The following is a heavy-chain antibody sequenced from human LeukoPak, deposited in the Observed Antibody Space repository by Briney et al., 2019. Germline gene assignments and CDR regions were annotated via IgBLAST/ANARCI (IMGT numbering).Heavy chain of an antibody. Sequence: ASVKVPCKASGFGFSSHGINWVRQAPGQRLEWMGWISAYTGQTKYLQKMRGRVTMTTDTSTNTAYMELRSLTSDDTAVYYCARGPGIDVAGVFDYWGKGSLVIVPS. CDR1: GFGFSSHG. D-gene: IGHD6-19*01. J-gene: IGHJ4*02. V-gene: IGHV1-18*04. CDR3: ARGPGIDVAGVFDY. CDR2: ISAYTGQT.